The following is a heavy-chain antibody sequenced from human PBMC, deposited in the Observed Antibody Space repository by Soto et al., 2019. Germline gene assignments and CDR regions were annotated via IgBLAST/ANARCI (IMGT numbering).Heavy chain of an antibody. CDR1: GGSISSSNC. Sequence: QVQLQESGPGLVKPSGTLSLTCAVSGGSISSSNCWSWVRRPPGRGLVWIGEIYHSGSTNYNPSLKSRVTISVDKSKNQFSLKLSSVTAADTAVYYCARARAGAGYPYGMDVWGQGTTVTVSS. J-gene: IGHJ6*02. D-gene: IGHD5-18*01. CDR3: ARARAGAGYPYGMDV. CDR2: IYHSGST. V-gene: IGHV4-4*02.